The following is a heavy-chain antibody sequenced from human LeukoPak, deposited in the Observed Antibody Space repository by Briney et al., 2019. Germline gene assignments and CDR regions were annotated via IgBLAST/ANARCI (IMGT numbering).Heavy chain of an antibody. D-gene: IGHD6-13*01. CDR2: IYTSGST. CDR1: GGSISSGSYY. Sequence: KPSQTLSLTCTVSGGSISSGSYYWSWIRQPAGKGLEWIGRIYTSGSTNYNPSLKSRVTISVDTSKNQFSLKLSSVTPADTAVYYCARQVYSSSWSYYFEYWGQGILVTVSS. V-gene: IGHV4-61*02. J-gene: IGHJ4*02. CDR3: ARQVYSSSWSYYFEY.